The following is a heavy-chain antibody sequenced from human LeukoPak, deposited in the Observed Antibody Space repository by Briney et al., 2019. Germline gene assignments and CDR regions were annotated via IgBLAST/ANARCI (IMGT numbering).Heavy chain of an antibody. CDR3: ARDLYYYDSSGYSGWFDP. Sequence: GASVKVSCKASGYTFTSYGISWVRQAPGQGLEWMGWISAYNGNTNYAQKLQGRVTMTTDTSTSTAYMELRSLRSDDTAVYYCARDLYYYDSSGYSGWFDPWGQGTLVTVSS. D-gene: IGHD3-22*01. V-gene: IGHV1-18*01. CDR2: ISAYNGNT. CDR1: GYTFTSYG. J-gene: IGHJ5*02.